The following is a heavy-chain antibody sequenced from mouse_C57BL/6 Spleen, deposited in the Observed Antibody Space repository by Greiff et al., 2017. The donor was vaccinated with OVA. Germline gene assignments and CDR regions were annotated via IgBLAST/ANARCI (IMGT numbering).Heavy chain of an antibody. CDR2: IYPGDGDT. V-gene: IGHV1-82*01. Sequence: VQLQQSGPELVKPGASVKISCKASGYAFSSSWMNWVKQRPGKGLEWIGRIYPGDGDTNYNGKFKGKATLTADKSSSTAYMQLSSLTSEDSAVYFCARSAYDYDRDWYFDVWGTGTTVTVSS. J-gene: IGHJ1*03. D-gene: IGHD2-4*01. CDR1: GYAFSSSW. CDR3: ARSAYDYDRDWYFDV.